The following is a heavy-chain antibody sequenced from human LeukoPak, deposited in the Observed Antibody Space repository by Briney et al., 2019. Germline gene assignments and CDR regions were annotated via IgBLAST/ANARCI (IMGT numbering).Heavy chain of an antibody. V-gene: IGHV1-2*02. J-gene: IGHJ3*02. CDR1: GYTFISYG. Sequence: GASVKVSCKASGYTFISYGISWVRQAPGQGLEWMGWINPNSGDTNYAQKFQGRVTMTRDTSISTVYMELSRLKSDDTAVYYCASMTTVTTFAFDIWGQGTMVTVSS. D-gene: IGHD4-17*01. CDR3: ASMTTVTTFAFDI. CDR2: INPNSGDT.